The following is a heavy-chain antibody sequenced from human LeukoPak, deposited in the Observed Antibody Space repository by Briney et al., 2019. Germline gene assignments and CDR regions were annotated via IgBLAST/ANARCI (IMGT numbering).Heavy chain of an antibody. J-gene: IGHJ4*02. CDR3: ARDWGRRYSSGWYGDFDY. V-gene: IGHV3-48*01. CDR2: ITASGTAM. Sequence: GGSLRLSCAASGFTFSSYSMNWVRQAPGKGLEWVSHITASGTAMFYADSVKGRFTISRDNSKNTLYLQMNSLRPEDTAVYYCARDWGRRYSSGWYGDFDYWGQGTLVTVSS. D-gene: IGHD6-19*01. CDR1: GFTFSSYS.